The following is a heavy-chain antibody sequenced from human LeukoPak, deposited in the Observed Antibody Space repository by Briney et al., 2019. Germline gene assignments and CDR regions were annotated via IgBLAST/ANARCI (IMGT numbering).Heavy chain of an antibody. Sequence: SQTLSLTCAISGDSVSSNSAAWNWIRQSPSRDLECLGRTYYRSKWFNGYAVSVKSRIIIDPDTSKNQFSLQLNSVTPEDTAVYYCARGGSGGRAFDIWGQGTMVTVSS. CDR1: GDSVSSNSAA. J-gene: IGHJ3*02. CDR2: TYYRSKWFN. V-gene: IGHV6-1*01. D-gene: IGHD3-10*01. CDR3: ARGGSGGRAFDI.